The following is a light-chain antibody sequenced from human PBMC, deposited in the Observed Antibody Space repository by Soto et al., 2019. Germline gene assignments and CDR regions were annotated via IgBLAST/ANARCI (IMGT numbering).Light chain of an antibody. Sequence: QSVLAQPPSASGTPGQTVTISCSGGSSNIKTNGVSWYQQVPGAAPKLLIYSNSQRPSGAPDRFSGSKSGTSASLAISGLQSEDEATYPCSTWDDSLNGLIFGGGTKVTVL. V-gene: IGLV1-44*01. CDR3: STWDDSLNGLI. CDR1: SSNIKTNG. J-gene: IGLJ2*01. CDR2: SNS.